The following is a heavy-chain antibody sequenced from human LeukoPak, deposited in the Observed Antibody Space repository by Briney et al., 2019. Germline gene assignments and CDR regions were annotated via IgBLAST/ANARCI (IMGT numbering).Heavy chain of an antibody. Sequence: ASVKVSCKASGDAFTGYYMHWVRQAPGQGLEWMGWINPNSGGTNYAQKFQGRVTMTRDTSISTAYMELSRLRSDDTAVYYCARDRGRTAMVRGVINWFDPWGQGTLVTVSS. D-gene: IGHD3-10*01. CDR2: INPNSGGT. V-gene: IGHV1-2*02. CDR3: ARDRGRTAMVRGVINWFDP. CDR1: GDAFTGYY. J-gene: IGHJ5*02.